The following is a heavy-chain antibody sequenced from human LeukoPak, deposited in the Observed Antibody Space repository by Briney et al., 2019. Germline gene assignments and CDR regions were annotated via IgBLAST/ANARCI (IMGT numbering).Heavy chain of an antibody. CDR3: ARGLITMVRGVITRWFDP. D-gene: IGHD3-10*01. CDR1: GSISSYY. Sequence: PSETLSLTCTVSGSISSYYWSWIRQPPGKGLEWIGYIYTSGSTNYNPSLKSRVTISVDTSKNQFSLKLSSVTAADTAVYYCARGLITMVRGVITRWFDPWGQGTLVTVSS. J-gene: IGHJ5*02. V-gene: IGHV4-4*09. CDR2: IYTSGST.